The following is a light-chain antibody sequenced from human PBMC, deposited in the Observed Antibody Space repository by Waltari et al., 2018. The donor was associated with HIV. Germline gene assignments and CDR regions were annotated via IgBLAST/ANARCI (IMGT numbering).Light chain of an antibody. J-gene: IGKJ4*01. CDR1: QSLLHSNGYNY. Sequence: DIVMTQSPLSLPVTPGEPASISCRSSQSLLHSNGYNYLDWYLQKPGQSPQLLIYLGSNRDSGVPDRFSGSGSGTDFTLKISRVEAEDVGVYYCMQALQTPLTFGGGTKVEIK. CDR2: LGS. V-gene: IGKV2-28*01. CDR3: MQALQTPLT.